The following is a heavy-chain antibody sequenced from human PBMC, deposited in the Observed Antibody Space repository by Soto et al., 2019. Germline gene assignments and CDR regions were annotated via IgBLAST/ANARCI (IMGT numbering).Heavy chain of an antibody. CDR2: IYYSGST. D-gene: IGHD3-10*01. Sequence: QVQLQESGPGLVKPSETLSLTCTVSGGSISSYYWSWIRQPPGKGLEWIGYIYYSGSTNYNPSLMSRVTISVDTSRSQFSLKLSFVTAADTAVYSCARVWGGAFDIWGQGTMVTVSS. J-gene: IGHJ3*02. V-gene: IGHV4-59*01. CDR1: GGSISSYY. CDR3: ARVWGGAFDI.